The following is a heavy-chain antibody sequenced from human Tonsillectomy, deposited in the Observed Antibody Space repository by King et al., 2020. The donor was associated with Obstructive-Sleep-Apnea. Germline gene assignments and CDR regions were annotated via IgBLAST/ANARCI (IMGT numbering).Heavy chain of an antibody. Sequence: VQLVESGGGLVKPGESLRLSCAASGFTFSSYSMNWVRQAPGKGLEWVSSISSSSSYKYYADSVRGRFTISRDNAKNSLYLDMNSLRVEDTAVYYCAREWSEGYWGQGTLVTVSS. CDR2: ISSSSSYK. J-gene: IGHJ4*02. CDR1: GFTFSSYS. CDR3: AREWSEGY. D-gene: IGHD3-3*01. V-gene: IGHV3-21*01.